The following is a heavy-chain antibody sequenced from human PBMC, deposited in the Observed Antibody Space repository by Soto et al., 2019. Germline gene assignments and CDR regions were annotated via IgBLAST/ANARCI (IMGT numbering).Heavy chain of an antibody. CDR3: ASVHIWCGSSSCYTEGFDS. Sequence: EVQLLDTGGGWVQPGGSLGLSCVASGFVFSDYAMSWVRQAPGKGLEWVSAISAGGSDTYYADSVKGRFTVSRVNSKNTLYLQMNTLRAEDTAIYYCASVHIWCGSSSCYTEGFDSWGQGTLVTVSS. CDR2: ISAGGSDT. D-gene: IGHD2-2*01. CDR1: GFVFSDYA. J-gene: IGHJ4*02. V-gene: IGHV3-23*01.